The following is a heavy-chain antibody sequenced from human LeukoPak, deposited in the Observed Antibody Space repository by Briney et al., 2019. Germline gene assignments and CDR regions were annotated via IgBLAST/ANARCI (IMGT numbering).Heavy chain of an antibody. CDR1: GFTFSSYA. J-gene: IGHJ4*02. CDR3: ARAGITMVRGMDY. Sequence: GGSLRLSCAASGFTFSSYAMHWVRQAPGKGLEWVAVISYDGSNKYYADSVKGRFTISRDNSKNTLYLQMNSLRAEDTAVYYCARAGITMVRGMDYWGQGTLVTVSS. V-gene: IGHV3-30-3*01. CDR2: ISYDGSNK. D-gene: IGHD3-10*01.